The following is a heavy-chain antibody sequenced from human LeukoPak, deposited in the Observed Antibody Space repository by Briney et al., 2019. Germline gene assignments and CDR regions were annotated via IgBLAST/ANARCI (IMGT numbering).Heavy chain of an antibody. D-gene: IGHD2-21*02. Sequence: GGSLRLSWAASGFTFITYSMNWVRQAPEKGREWVSSISSTGNYIYYADSVKGRFTISRDNAKNSLYLQMDSLRAEDTAVYYCARGNYYCGGDCYTAEYFQHWGQGTLVTVSS. CDR2: ISSTGNYI. J-gene: IGHJ1*01. V-gene: IGHV3-21*04. CDR1: GFTFITYS. CDR3: ARGNYYCGGDCYTAEYFQH.